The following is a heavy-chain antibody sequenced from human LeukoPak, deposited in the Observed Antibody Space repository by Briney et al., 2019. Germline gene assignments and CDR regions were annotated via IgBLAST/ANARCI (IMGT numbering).Heavy chain of an antibody. Sequence: RRASVKVSCKASGGTFSSYAISWVRQAPGQGLEWMGGIIPIFGTANYAQKFQGRVTITADESTSTAYMELSSLRSEDTAVYYCAREAPAESSSWTFWGQGTLVTVSS. CDR3: AREAPAESSSWTF. D-gene: IGHD6-13*01. J-gene: IGHJ4*02. V-gene: IGHV1-69*13. CDR1: GGTFSSYA. CDR2: IIPIFGTA.